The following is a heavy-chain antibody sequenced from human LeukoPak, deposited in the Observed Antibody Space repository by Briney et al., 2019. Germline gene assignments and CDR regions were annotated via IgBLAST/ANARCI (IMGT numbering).Heavy chain of an antibody. J-gene: IGHJ5*02. D-gene: IGHD3-3*01. V-gene: IGHV1-2*02. CDR2: INPNSGGT. Sequence: ASVKVSCKASGYTFTGYYMHWVRQAPGQGLEWMGWINPNSGGTNYAQKFQGRVTMTRDTSISTAYMELSRLRSDDTAVYYCARGHVLRFLEWSHGWFDPWGQGTLVTVSS. CDR1: GYTFTGYY. CDR3: ARGHVLRFLEWSHGWFDP.